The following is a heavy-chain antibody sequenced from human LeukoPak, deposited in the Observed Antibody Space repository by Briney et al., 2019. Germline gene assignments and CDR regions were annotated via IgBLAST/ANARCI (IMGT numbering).Heavy chain of an antibody. J-gene: IGHJ4*02. CDR3: ARDGTSIVGSLDY. V-gene: IGHV3-23*01. CDR1: GFTFTSYA. CDR2: ISGGGGNT. Sequence: GGSLRLSCAASGFTFTSYAMSWVRQAPGEGLEWVSAISGGGGNTYYADSVKGRFTISRDNSKNTFYLQMNSLRAEDTAVYYCARDGTSIVGSLDYWGQGTLVTVSS. D-gene: IGHD1-26*01.